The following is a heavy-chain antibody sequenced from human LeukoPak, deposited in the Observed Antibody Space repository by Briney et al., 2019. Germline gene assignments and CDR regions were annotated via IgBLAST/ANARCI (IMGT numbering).Heavy chain of an antibody. Sequence: PSETLSLTCTVSGYSTSSGYYWGWIRQPPGKGLEWIGSIYHSGSTYYNPSLKSRVTISVDTSKNQFSLKLSSVTAADTAVYYCARVLGYCTNGVCLYFDYWGQGTLVTVSS. CDR3: ARVLGYCTNGVCLYFDY. V-gene: IGHV4-38-2*02. J-gene: IGHJ4*02. D-gene: IGHD2-8*01. CDR1: GYSTSSGYY. CDR2: IYHSGST.